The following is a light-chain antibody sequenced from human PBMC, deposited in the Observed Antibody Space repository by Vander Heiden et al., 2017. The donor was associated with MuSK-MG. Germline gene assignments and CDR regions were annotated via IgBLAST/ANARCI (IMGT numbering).Light chain of an antibody. CDR1: SSNIGAGYD. J-gene: IGLJ2*01. V-gene: IGLV1-40*01. CDR3: QSYDSSLSGYVV. Sequence: QSVLTQPPSVSGAPGLSVTISCTGSSSNIGAGYDVHWYQQLPGTAPKLLIYGNSNRPSGVPDRFSGSKSGTSASLAITGLQAEDEADYYCQSYDSSLSGYVVFGGGTKLTVL. CDR2: GNS.